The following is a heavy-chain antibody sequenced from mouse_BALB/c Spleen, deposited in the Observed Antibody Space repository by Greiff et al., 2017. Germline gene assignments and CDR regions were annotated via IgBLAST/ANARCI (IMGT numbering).Heavy chain of an antibody. J-gene: IGHJ2*01. CDR3: TRVGYPYYFDY. Sequence: QVQLQQSGAELVRPGASVTLSCKASGYTFTDYEMHWVKQTPVHGLEWIGAIDPETGGTAYNQKFKGKPTLTADKSSSTAYMELRSLTSEDSAVYYCTRVGYPYYFDYWGQGTTLTVSS. CDR2: IDPETGGT. V-gene: IGHV1-15*01. D-gene: IGHD2-2*01. CDR1: GYTFTDYE.